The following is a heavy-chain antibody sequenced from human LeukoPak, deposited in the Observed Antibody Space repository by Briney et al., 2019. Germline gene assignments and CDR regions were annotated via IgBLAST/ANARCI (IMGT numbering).Heavy chain of an antibody. Sequence: SETLSLTCAVYGGSFSGYYWSWIRQPPGKGLEWIGSIYYSGSTYYNPSLKSRVTISVDTSKNQFSLKLSSVTAADTAVYYCARESLQSATALGFYWGQGTLVTVSS. D-gene: IGHD5-18*01. CDR3: ARESLQSATALGFY. V-gene: IGHV4-34*01. CDR1: GGSFSGYY. CDR2: IYYSGST. J-gene: IGHJ4*02.